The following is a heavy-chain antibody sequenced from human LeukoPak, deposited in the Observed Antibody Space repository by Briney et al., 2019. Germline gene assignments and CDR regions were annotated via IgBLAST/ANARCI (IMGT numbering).Heavy chain of an antibody. Sequence: PGGSLRLSCAASGFTVSSHYMSWVRQAPGKGLEWVAVIWYDGSNKYYADSVKGRFTISRDNSKNTLYLQMNSLRAEDTAVYYCARGTTYYYDSSGYPLDYWGQGTLVTVSS. V-gene: IGHV3-33*08. CDR3: ARGTTYYYDSSGYPLDY. CDR1: GFTVSSHY. J-gene: IGHJ4*02. D-gene: IGHD3-22*01. CDR2: IWYDGSNK.